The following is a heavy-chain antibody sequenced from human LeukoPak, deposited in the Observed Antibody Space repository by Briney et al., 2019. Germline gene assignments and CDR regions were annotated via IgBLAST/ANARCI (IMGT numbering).Heavy chain of an antibody. CDR1: GFTFTTYA. V-gene: IGHV3-23*01. Sequence: GGSLRLSCSASGFTFTTYAMIWVRQAPGKGLEWVSGISATGGNTKYADSVKGRFTISRDNSKNTLYLQMNSLRAEDTAVYYCASELGYCSSTSCRDAFDIWGQGTMVTVSS. CDR2: ISATGGNT. J-gene: IGHJ3*02. CDR3: ASELGYCSSTSCRDAFDI. D-gene: IGHD2-2*01.